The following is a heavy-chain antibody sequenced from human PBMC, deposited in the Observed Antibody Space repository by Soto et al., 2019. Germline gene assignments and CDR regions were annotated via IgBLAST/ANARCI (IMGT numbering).Heavy chain of an antibody. J-gene: IGHJ6*02. CDR1: RYSLSSGYY. V-gene: IGHV4-38-2*01. Sequence: SESLSLTCAVSRYSLSSGYYWGWVRQPPGRGLEWVGPISHSGSTYYNPSLKSRVTISVDTSKSQFSLKLTSVTAADTAVYYCGSLRGAYDFWLMDVWGQGTTVTVSS. D-gene: IGHD3-3*01. CDR3: GSLRGAYDFWLMDV. CDR2: ISHSGST.